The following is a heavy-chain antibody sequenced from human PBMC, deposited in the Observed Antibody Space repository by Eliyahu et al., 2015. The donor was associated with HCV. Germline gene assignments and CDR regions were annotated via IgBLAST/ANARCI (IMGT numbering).Heavy chain of an antibody. D-gene: IGHD2-15*01. CDR3: VTSGSCRGIGCD. J-gene: IGHJ4*02. CDR2: INQDGSEE. CDR1: GFTFTNFW. V-gene: IGHV3-7*01. Sequence: EVQVVESGGGLVQPGGSLRLSCATSGFTFTNFWMXWVRQAPGKGLEWVAKINQDGSEEYYVDSVRGRFTISRDNAKTSLFLQMHSLRAEDTAIYYCVTSGSCRGIGCDWGQGALVTVSS.